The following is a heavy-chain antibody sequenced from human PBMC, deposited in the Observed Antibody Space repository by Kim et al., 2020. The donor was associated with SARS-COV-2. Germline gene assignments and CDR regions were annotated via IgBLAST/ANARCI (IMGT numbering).Heavy chain of an antibody. CDR2: IYYSGST. CDR1: GGSISSYY. V-gene: IGHV4-59*01. Sequence: SETLSLTCTVSGGSISSYYWSWIRQPPGKGLEWIGYIYYSGSTNYNPSLKSRVTISVDTSKNQFSLKLSSVTAADTAVYYCARYYYGSGSSFAVDIWGQGTMVTVSS. J-gene: IGHJ3*02. CDR3: ARYYYGSGSSFAVDI. D-gene: IGHD3-10*01.